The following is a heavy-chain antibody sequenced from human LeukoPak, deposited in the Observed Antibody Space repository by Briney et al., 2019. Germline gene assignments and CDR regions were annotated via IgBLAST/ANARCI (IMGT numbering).Heavy chain of an antibody. CDR2: ISGSGGST. Sequence: GGSLRLSCAASGLTFSSYAMSWVRQAPGKGLEWVSAISGSGGSTYYADSVKGRFIISRDNSKNTLYLQMNSLRAEDTAVYYCAKAALYHEVDTAMPFRWGQGTLVTVSS. V-gene: IGHV3-23*01. CDR1: GLTFSSYA. CDR3: AKAALYHEVDTAMPFR. J-gene: IGHJ4*02. D-gene: IGHD5-18*01.